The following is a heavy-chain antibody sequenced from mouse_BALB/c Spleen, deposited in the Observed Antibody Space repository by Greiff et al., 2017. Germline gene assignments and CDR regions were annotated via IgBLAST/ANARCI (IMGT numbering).Heavy chain of an antibody. CDR1: GFTFTDYY. Sequence: EVQGVESGGGLVQPGGSLRLSCATSGFTFTDYYMSWVRQPPGKALEWLGFIRNKANGYTTEYSASVKGRFTISRDNSQSILYLQMNTLRAEDSATYYCARDPGDYDYDYAMDYWGQGTSVTVSS. CDR2: IRNKANGYTT. V-gene: IGHV7-3*02. CDR3: ARDPGDYDYDYAMDY. D-gene: IGHD2-4*01. J-gene: IGHJ4*01.